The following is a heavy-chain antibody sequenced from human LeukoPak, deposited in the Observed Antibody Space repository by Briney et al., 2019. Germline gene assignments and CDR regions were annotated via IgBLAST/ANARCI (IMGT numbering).Heavy chain of an antibody. D-gene: IGHD6-13*01. CDR1: GFTFSSYG. Sequence: GRSLRLSCAASGFTFSSYGMHWVRQAPGKGLEWVAVISYDGSNKYYADSVKGRFTISRDNSKNTLYLQMNSLRAEDTAVYYCARGKQQLAPWGQGTLVTVSS. CDR3: ARGKQQLAP. CDR2: ISYDGSNK. V-gene: IGHV3-30*03. J-gene: IGHJ5*02.